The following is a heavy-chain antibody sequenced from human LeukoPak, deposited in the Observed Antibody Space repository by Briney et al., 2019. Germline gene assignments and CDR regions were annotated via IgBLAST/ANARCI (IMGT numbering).Heavy chain of an antibody. Sequence: PGGSLRLSCAASGFTFITYGIHWVRQAPGKGLEWVALISYDGSNKYYADSVKGRFTISRDNSKNTLYLQMSSLRAEDTAVYYCARDETYYYDSSGYSRFDYWGQGTLVTVSS. D-gene: IGHD3-22*01. CDR2: ISYDGSNK. V-gene: IGHV3-30*03. CDR3: ARDETYYYDSSGYSRFDY. CDR1: GFTFITYG. J-gene: IGHJ4*02.